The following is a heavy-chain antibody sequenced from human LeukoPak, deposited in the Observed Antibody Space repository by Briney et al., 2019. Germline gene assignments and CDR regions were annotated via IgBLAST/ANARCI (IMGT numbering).Heavy chain of an antibody. Sequence: PGGSLRLSCAASGFTFSSYSMNWVRQAPGKGLEWVSSISSSSSYIYYADSVKGRFTISRDNAKNSLYLQMNSLRAEDTAVYYCAKRRAPYGAFDIWGQGTMVTVSS. CDR1: GFTFSSYS. V-gene: IGHV3-21*04. CDR3: AKRRAPYGAFDI. J-gene: IGHJ3*02. D-gene: IGHD2-8*01. CDR2: ISSSSSYI.